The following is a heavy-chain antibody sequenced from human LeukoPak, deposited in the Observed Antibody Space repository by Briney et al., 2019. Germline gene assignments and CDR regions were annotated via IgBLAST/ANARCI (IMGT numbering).Heavy chain of an antibody. CDR3: ARGEDTAVVTGGYTWFDP. J-gene: IGHJ5*02. CDR1: GFTFSSYS. D-gene: IGHD5-18*01. V-gene: IGHV3-21*01. CDR2: ISSSSSYI. Sequence: GGSLRLSCAASGFTFSSYSMNWVRRAPGKGLEWVSPISSSSSYIYYADSVKGRFTISRDNAKNSLYLQMNSLRAEDTAVYYCARGEDTAVVTGGYTWFDPWGQGTLVTVSS.